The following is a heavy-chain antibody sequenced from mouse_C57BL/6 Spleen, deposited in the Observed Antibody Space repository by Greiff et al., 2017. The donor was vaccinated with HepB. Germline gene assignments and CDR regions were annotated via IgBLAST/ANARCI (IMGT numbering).Heavy chain of an antibody. V-gene: IGHV1-50*01. CDR3: AALSTHYYAMDY. Sequence: VQLQQPGAELVKPGASVKLSCKASGYTFTSYWMQWVKQRPGQGLEWIGEIDPSDSYTNYNQKFKGKATLTVDTSSSTAYMQLSSLTSEDSAVYYCAALSTHYYAMDYWGQGTSVTVSS. CDR2: IDPSDSYT. CDR1: GYTFTSYW. D-gene: IGHD4-1*02. J-gene: IGHJ4*01.